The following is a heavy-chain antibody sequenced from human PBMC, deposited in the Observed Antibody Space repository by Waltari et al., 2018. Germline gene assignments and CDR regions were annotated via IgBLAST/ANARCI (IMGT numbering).Heavy chain of an antibody. D-gene: IGHD6-19*01. CDR1: GFTVSSNY. J-gene: IGHJ4*02. CDR3: ARPAVAGTEQLDY. CDR2: IYSGGST. Sequence: EVQLVESGGGLIQPGGSLRLSCAASGFTVSSNYMSWVRQAPGKGLEWVSVIYSGGSTYYADSVKGRFTISRDNAKNSLYLQMNSLRAEDTAVYYCARPAVAGTEQLDYWGQGTLVTVSS. V-gene: IGHV3-53*01.